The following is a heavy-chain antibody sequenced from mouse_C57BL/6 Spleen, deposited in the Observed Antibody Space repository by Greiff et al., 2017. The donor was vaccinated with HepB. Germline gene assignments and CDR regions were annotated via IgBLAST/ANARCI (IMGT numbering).Heavy chain of an antibody. D-gene: IGHD2-1*01. CDR1: GYTFTSYW. CDR2: INPSNGGT. V-gene: IGHV1-53*01. J-gene: IGHJ4*01. CDR3: ARKAGYYGNYGNYAMDY. Sequence: QVQLQQPGTELVKPGASVKLSCKASGYTFTSYWMHWVKQRPGQGLEWIGNINPSNGGTNYNEKFKSKATLTVDKSSSTAYMQLSSLTSEDSAVYYCARKAGYYGNYGNYAMDYWGQGTSVTVSS.